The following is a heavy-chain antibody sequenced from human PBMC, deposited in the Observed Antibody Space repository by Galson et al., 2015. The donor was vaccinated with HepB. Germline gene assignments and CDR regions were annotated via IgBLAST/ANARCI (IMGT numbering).Heavy chain of an antibody. Sequence: SLRLSCAASGFTFSSYAMHWVRQAPGKGLEWVAVISYDGSNKYYADSVKGRFTISRDNSKNTLYLQMNSLRAEDTAVYYCAREDSGSGCFDYWGQGTLVTVSS. CDR3: AREDSGSGCFDY. J-gene: IGHJ4*02. CDR1: GFTFSSYA. V-gene: IGHV3-30*04. D-gene: IGHD6-19*01. CDR2: ISYDGSNK.